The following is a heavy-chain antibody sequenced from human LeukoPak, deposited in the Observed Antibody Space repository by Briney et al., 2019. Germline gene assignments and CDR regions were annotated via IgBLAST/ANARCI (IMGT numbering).Heavy chain of an antibody. CDR3: ATVTRAMLRGVLFDY. D-gene: IGHD3-10*01. CDR2: IYYSGST. V-gene: IGHV4-39*07. J-gene: IGHJ4*02. Sequence: MSSETLSLTCTVSGGSISSSSYYWGWIRQPPGKGLEWIGSIYYSGSTYYNPSLKSRVTISADTSNNQFSLTLNSVIAADTSVYYCATVTRAMLRGVLFDYWGQGTLVTVSS. CDR1: GGSISSSSYY.